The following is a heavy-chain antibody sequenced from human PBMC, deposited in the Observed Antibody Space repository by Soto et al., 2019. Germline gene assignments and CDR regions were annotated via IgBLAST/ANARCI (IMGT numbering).Heavy chain of an antibody. Sequence: GGSLRLSCAASGFTFSSYWMSWVRQAPGKGLEWVANIKQDGSEKYYVDSVKGRFTISRDNAKNSLYLQMNSLRAEDTAVYYCARVAEYCSGGSCYLYYYYYMDVWGKGTTVTVSS. CDR1: GFTFSSYW. CDR3: ARVAEYCSGGSCYLYYYYYMDV. D-gene: IGHD2-15*01. J-gene: IGHJ6*03. V-gene: IGHV3-7*01. CDR2: IKQDGSEK.